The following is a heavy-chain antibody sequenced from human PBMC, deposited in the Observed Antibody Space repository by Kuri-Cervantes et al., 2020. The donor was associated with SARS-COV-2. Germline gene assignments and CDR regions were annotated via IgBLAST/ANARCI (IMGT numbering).Heavy chain of an antibody. J-gene: IGHJ4*02. CDR2: IWYDGSNK. V-gene: IGHV3-33*01. Sequence: GESLKISCAASGFTFSSYGMHWVRQAPGKGQEWVAVIWYDGSNKYYADSVKGRFTISRDNSKNTLYLQMNSLRAEDTAVYYRARDRYYDSSGPMIDYWGQGTLVTVSS. CDR1: GFTFSSYG. CDR3: ARDRYYDSSGPMIDY. D-gene: IGHD3-22*01.